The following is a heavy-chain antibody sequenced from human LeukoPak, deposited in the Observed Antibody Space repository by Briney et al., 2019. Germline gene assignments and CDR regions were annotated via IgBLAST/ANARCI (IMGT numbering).Heavy chain of an antibody. Sequence: GASVKVSCKASGGTFSSYAISWVRQAPGQGLEWMGGIIPIFGTANYAQKFQGRVTIAADESTSTAYMELSSLRSEDTAVYYCATISSSSYNWFDPWGQGTLVTVSS. CDR1: GGTFSSYA. J-gene: IGHJ5*02. CDR3: ATISSSSYNWFDP. D-gene: IGHD6-6*01. V-gene: IGHV1-69*13. CDR2: IIPIFGTA.